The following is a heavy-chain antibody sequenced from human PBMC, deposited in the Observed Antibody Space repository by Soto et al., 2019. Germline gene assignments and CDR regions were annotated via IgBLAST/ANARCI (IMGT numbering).Heavy chain of an antibody. CDR3: GRLLPYDILTGYHQNWFDP. CDR2: IYYSGST. J-gene: IGHJ5*02. V-gene: IGHV4-59*08. Sequence: ASETLSLTCTVSGGSISSYYWSWIRQPPGKGLEWIGYIYYSGSTNYNPSLKSRVTISVDTSKNQFSLKLSSVTAADTAVYYCGRLLPYDILTGYHQNWFDPWGQGTLVTVSS. CDR1: GGSISSYY. D-gene: IGHD3-9*01.